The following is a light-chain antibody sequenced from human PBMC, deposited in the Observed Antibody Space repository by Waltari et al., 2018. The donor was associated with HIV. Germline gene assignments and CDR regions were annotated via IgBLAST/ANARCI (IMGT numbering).Light chain of an antibody. CDR1: STDVGCYNY. CDR2: DVS. J-gene: IGLJ3*02. Sequence: QSALTQPASVCGLPGQSITISCTGDSTDVGCYNYVSWYQQHPGKAPKLMIYDVSNRPSGVSNRFSGSKSGNTASLTISGLQAEDEADYYCCSYAGSSTWVFGGGTKLTVL. V-gene: IGLV2-23*02. CDR3: CSYAGSSTWV.